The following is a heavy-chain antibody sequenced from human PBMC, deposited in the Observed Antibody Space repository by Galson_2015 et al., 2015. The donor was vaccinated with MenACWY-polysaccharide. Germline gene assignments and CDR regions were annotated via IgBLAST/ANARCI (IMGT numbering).Heavy chain of an antibody. Sequence: SLRLSCATSGFNFDDYAVHWVRQVPGKGLEWVSSISWNSGRKEYAESVEGRFVISRDNAKKSLYLQMNSLRIEDTALYYCVKARGGYGVTAYFDYWGQGTLVTVSS. J-gene: IGHJ4*02. D-gene: IGHD2-21*02. CDR1: GFNFDDYA. CDR2: ISWNSGRK. V-gene: IGHV3-9*01. CDR3: VKARGGYGVTAYFDY.